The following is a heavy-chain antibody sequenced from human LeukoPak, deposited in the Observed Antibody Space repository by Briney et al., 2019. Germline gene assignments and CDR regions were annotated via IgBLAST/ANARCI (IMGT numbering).Heavy chain of an antibody. CDR3: ASRKLGNDY. V-gene: IGHV4-59*02. CDR2: IYYTGST. CDR1: GGSVSDYY. D-gene: IGHD7-27*01. Sequence: SETLSLTCTISGGSVSDYYWSWIRQSPGKGLEWIGFIYYTGSTSYNPSLKSRVTISADTSKNEFSLKLNSVTAADTAVYYCASRKLGNDYWGQGTLVTVSS. J-gene: IGHJ4*02.